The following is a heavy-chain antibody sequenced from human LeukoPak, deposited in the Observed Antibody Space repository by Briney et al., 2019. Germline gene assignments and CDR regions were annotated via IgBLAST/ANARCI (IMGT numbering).Heavy chain of an antibody. CDR2: INHSGST. J-gene: IGHJ4*02. V-gene: IGHV4-34*01. CDR3: AKFAGIYDSSGFDY. D-gene: IGHD3-22*01. Sequence: SETLSLTCAVYGGSFSGYYWSWIRQPPRKRLEWIGEINHSGSTNYNPSLKSRVTISVDTSKNQFSLKLSSVTAADTAVYYCAKFAGIYDSSGFDYWGQGTLVTVSS. CDR1: GGSFSGYY.